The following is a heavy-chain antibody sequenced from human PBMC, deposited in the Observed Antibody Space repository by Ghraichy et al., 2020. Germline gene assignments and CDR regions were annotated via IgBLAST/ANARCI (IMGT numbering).Heavy chain of an antibody. J-gene: IGHJ4*02. V-gene: IGHV4-61*01. CDR3: AAFPNPVPWYFDY. Sequence: GSLSLTCTVSGGSVSSGHFYWSWIRQPPGKGLEWFGYIYYSESTGYNPSLKSRVTISVDTSKNQFSLKLSSVTAADTAVYYCAAFPNPVPWYFDYWGQGTLVTVSS. D-gene: IGHD1-14*01. CDR1: GGSVSSGHFY. CDR2: IYYSEST.